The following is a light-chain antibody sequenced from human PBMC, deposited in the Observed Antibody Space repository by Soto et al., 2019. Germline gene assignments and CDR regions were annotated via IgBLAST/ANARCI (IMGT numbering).Light chain of an antibody. V-gene: IGKV3-15*01. CDR3: LQHYAWPWT. Sequence: EIVLTQSPGNLSLSPGERATLSCRASRRVGSNYLAWYQQKPGQAPRLVLLRISTRAIGVPARFSGSGSETEFTLTISGLQSEDSGVYYCLQHYAWPWTFGQGTKVDIK. J-gene: IGKJ1*01. CDR1: RRVGSN. CDR2: RIS.